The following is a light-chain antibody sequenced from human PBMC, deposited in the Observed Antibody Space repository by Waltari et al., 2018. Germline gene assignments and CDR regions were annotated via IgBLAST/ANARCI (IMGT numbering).Light chain of an antibody. CDR2: EGS. CDR3: CSYAGSSTLV. CDR1: SSAVGPYNI. J-gene: IGLJ3*02. V-gene: IGLV2-23*01. Sequence: QSALTQPASVSGSPGQSITIPCPGTSSAVGPYNIVSWYQQHPGKAPKLMIYEGSKRPSGVSNRFSGSKSGNTASLTISVLQAEDEADYYCCSYAGSSTLVFGGGTKLTVL.